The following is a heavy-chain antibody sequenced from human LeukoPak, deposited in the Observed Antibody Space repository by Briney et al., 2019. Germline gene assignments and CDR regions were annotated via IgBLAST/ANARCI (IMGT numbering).Heavy chain of an antibody. CDR2: ISYDGSNK. V-gene: IGHV3-30-3*01. D-gene: IGHD3-3*01. J-gene: IGHJ3*02. Sequence: GGSLRLSCAASGFTFSSYAMHWVRQAPGKGLEWVAVISYDGSNKYYADSVKGRFTISRDNSKNTLYLQMNSLRAEDTAVYYCASGEWLLRAFDIWGQGTMVTVSS. CDR1: GFTFSSYA. CDR3: ASGEWLLRAFDI.